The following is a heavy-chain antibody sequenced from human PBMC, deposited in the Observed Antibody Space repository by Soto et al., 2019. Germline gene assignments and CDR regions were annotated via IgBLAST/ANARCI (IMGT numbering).Heavy chain of an antibody. J-gene: IGHJ4*02. D-gene: IGHD3-10*01. Sequence: QVQLQESGPGLIKPSETLSVTCSVSGTSIRGYYWTWIRQPPGKGLEWIGCIYYTGTTKYNPSLKRRVTISVDTSKNQFSLRLNSVTAADTAVYYCAREVSSFGSNHFDSWGQGALVTVSS. CDR2: IYYTGTT. CDR3: AREVSSFGSNHFDS. V-gene: IGHV4-59*01. CDR1: GTSIRGYY.